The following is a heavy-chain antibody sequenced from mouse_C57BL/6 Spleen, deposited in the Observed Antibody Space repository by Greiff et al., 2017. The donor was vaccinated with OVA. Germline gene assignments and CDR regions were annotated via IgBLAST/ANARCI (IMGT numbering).Heavy chain of an antibody. D-gene: IGHD2-4*01. CDR1: GYSFTDYN. Sequence: EVKLQESGPELVKPGASVKISCKASGYSFTDYNMNWVKQSNGKSLEWIGVINPNYGTTSYNQKFKGKATLTVDQSSSTAYMQLNSLTSEDSAVYDCARTSYDYHYDAMDYWGQGTSVTVSS. J-gene: IGHJ4*01. CDR3: ARTSYDYHYDAMDY. CDR2: INPNYGTT. V-gene: IGHV1-39*01.